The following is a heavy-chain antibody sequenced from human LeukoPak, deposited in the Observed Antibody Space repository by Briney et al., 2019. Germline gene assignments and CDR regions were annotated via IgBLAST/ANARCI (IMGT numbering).Heavy chain of an antibody. D-gene: IGHD2-15*01. CDR2: IYYSGST. V-gene: IGHV4-39*01. Sequence: SETLSLTCTVSGGSISSSSYSWGWIRQPPGKGLEWIGSIYYSGSTYYNPSLKSRVTISVDTSKNQFSLKLSSVTAADTAVYYCAILGRSSYYYFDYWGQGTLVTVSS. CDR1: GGSISSSSYS. CDR3: AILGRSSYYYFDY. J-gene: IGHJ4*02.